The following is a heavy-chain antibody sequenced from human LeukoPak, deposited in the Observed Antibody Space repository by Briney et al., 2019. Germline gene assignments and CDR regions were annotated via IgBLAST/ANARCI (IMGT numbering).Heavy chain of an antibody. CDR3: ARGGGSTWTQRGYFQH. CDR2: ISYDGSNK. J-gene: IGHJ1*01. CDR1: GFTFSSYG. Sequence: PGRSLRLSCAASGFTFSSYGMHWVRQAPGKGLEWVAVISYDGSNKYYADSVKGRFTISRDNSKNTLYLQMNSLRAEDTAVYYCARGGGSTWTQRGYFQHWGQGTLVTVSS. V-gene: IGHV3-30*03. D-gene: IGHD6-13*01.